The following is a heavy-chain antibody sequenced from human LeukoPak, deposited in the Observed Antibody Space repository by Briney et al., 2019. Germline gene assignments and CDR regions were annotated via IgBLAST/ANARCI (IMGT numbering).Heavy chain of an antibody. J-gene: IGHJ3*02. CDR1: GFTFDDYA. V-gene: IGHV3-9*03. CDR2: ISYNSGTI. CDR3: ARATSDRSGYYYGSTFDT. D-gene: IGHD3-22*01. Sequence: GRSLRLSCAAFGFTFDDYAMHWVRQAPGKGLEWVSGISYNSGTIGYADSVKGRFTISRDNAKNSLYLQMNSLRAEGMALYYCARATSDRSGYYYGSTFDTWGQGTMVTVSS.